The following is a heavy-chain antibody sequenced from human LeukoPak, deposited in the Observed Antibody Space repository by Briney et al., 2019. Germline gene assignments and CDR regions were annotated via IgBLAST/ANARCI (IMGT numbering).Heavy chain of an antibody. CDR2: ISSSITYTTNT. Sequence: PGGSLRLSCAASGFTFSSYAMHWVRQAPGKGREWVSYISSSITYTTNTKYADSEKGRFTVPGENAKNSLYLQMSSLRAEDTAMYYCARSLPVAETLGGFDIWGQGTMVTVP. CDR3: ARSLPVAETLGGFDI. V-gene: IGHV3-21*05. D-gene: IGHD6-19*01. CDR1: GFTFSSYA. J-gene: IGHJ3*02.